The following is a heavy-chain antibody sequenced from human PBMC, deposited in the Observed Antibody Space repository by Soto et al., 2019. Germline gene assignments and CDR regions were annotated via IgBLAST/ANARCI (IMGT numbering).Heavy chain of an antibody. Sequence: EVQLVESGGGLVEPGGSLRLYCAASGFPFGTYSMNWVRQAPGQGLEWVSSICPFSRYIYYADSVRGRFTIARDNAKNSLYLQMNSLRAEDTAVYYCARVSGRLERHSDLDYWGQGTLVTVSS. CDR1: GFPFGTYS. CDR2: ICPFSRYI. V-gene: IGHV3-21*01. D-gene: IGHD1-1*01. CDR3: ARVSGRLERHSDLDY. J-gene: IGHJ4*02.